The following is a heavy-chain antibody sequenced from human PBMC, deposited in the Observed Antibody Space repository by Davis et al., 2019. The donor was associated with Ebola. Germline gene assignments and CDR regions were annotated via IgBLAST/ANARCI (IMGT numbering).Heavy chain of an antibody. CDR3: ATQDIVVVPAAPEVGGYFDY. V-gene: IGHV1-69*10. CDR1: GGTFISYA. J-gene: IGHJ4*02. D-gene: IGHD2-2*01. Sequence: SVKVSCKASGGTFISYAISWVRQAPGQGLEWMGGIIPILGIANYAQKFQGRVTITADESTSTAYMELSSLRSEDTAVYYCATQDIVVVPAAPEVGGYFDYWGQGTLVTVSS. CDR2: IIPILGIA.